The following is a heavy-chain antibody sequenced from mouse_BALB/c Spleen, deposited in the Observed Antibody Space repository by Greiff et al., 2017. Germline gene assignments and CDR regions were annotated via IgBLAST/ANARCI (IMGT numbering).Heavy chain of an antibody. CDR3: AREGEGNWYFDV. J-gene: IGHJ1*01. CDR1: GYTFTDYN. Sequence: VQLQQSGPELVKPGASVKIPCTASGYTFTDYNMYWVKQSHGKSLEWIGDINPNNGGTIYNQKFKGKATLTVDKSSSTAYMELRSLTSEDTAVYYCAREGEGNWYFDVWGAGTTVTVSS. V-gene: IGHV1-18*01. CDR2: INPNNGGT.